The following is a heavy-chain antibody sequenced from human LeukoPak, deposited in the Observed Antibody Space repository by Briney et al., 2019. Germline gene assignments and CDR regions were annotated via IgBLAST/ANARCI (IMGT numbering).Heavy chain of an antibody. CDR2: ISYDGSNK. CDR1: GFTFSSYA. Sequence: GGSLRLSCAASGFTFSSYAMHWVRQAPGKGLEWVAVISYDGSNKYYADSVKGRFTISRDNSKNTLYLQMNSLRSEDTAVYYCARLAQRADGPVPAAMTGYASYFDYWGQGTLVTVSS. D-gene: IGHD2-2*01. V-gene: IGHV3-30-3*01. CDR3: ARLAQRADGPVPAAMTGYASYFDY. J-gene: IGHJ4*02.